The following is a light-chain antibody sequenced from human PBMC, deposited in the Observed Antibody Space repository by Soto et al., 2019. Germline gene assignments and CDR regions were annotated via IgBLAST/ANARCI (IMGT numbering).Light chain of an antibody. Sequence: DIQMTQSPSSLSASVGDRVTITCRASQTISSYLNWYQQKPGKAPKLLIYAASSLQSGVPSRFSGSGSGADFTVTISSLQPEDFETYYGQECYCAALACGQGAKVYVK. CDR2: AAS. CDR1: QTISSY. V-gene: IGKV1-39*01. CDR3: QECYCAALA. J-gene: IGKJ1*01.